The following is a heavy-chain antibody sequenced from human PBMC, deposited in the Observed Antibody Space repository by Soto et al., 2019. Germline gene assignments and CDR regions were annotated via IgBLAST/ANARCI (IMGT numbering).Heavy chain of an antibody. D-gene: IGHD5-18*01. Sequence: SLRLSCAASGFTFSSYGMHWFRQAPGKGLGWVAVISYDGSNKYYADSVKGRFTISRDNSKNTLYLQMNSLRAEDTAVYYCAKAPMFATPDTAIGYFDYWGQGTLVTVYS. CDR3: AKAPMFATPDTAIGYFDY. J-gene: IGHJ4*02. CDR2: ISYDGSNK. CDR1: GFTFSSYG. V-gene: IGHV3-30*18.